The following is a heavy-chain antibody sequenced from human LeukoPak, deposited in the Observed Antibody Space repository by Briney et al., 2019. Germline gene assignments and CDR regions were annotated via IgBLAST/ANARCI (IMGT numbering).Heavy chain of an antibody. V-gene: IGHV3-43*01. CDR1: GFTFSSYA. J-gene: IGHJ3*02. CDR3: TKDRGRPLVTGGAFDI. Sequence: GGSLRLSCAASGFTFSSYAMHWVRQAPGKGLEWVALISWDGGYTYHADSVKGRFTISRDNSKNSLYLQMNSPRTEDTALYYCTKDRGRPLVTGGAFDIWGQGTMVTVSS. D-gene: IGHD2-21*02. CDR2: ISWDGGYT.